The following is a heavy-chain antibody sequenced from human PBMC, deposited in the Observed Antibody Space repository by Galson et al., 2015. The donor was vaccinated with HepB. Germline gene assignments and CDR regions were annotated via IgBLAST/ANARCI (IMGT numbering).Heavy chain of an antibody. D-gene: IGHD6-13*01. J-gene: IGHJ4*02. CDR2: IIPIFGTA. CDR3: ARVPKPYSSSWPFDY. V-gene: IGHV1-69*13. CDR1: GGTFSSYA. Sequence: SAKVSRKPSGGTFSSYAISWLRQAPAQGLEWMGGIIPIFGTANYAQKFQGGVTITADETTSTANMELSSLRSEDTAVYYCARVPKPYSSSWPFDYWGQGTLVTVSS.